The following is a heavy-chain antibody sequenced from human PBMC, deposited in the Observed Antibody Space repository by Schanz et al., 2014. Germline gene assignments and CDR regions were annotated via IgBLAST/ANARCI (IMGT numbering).Heavy chain of an antibody. J-gene: IGHJ4*02. CDR3: ARDGDFDY. Sequence: EVQLLESGGTVVQPGGSLRVSCAASGFVFRTFAMYWVRQAPGKGLEWVSAITGSGSKTYYADSVKGRFTISRDNSKNTLFLQMSSLRAEDTAVYYCARDGDFDYWGQGTLVNVSS. CDR2: ITGSGSKT. V-gene: IGHV3-23*01. CDR1: GFVFRTFA.